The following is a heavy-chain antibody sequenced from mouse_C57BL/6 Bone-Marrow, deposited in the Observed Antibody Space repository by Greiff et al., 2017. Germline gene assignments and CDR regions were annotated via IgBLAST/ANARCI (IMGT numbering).Heavy chain of an antibody. CDR2: ISSGGSYT. CDR3: ARWLPWYFDV. D-gene: IGHD2-2*01. CDR1: GFTFSSYG. V-gene: IGHV5-6*02. J-gene: IGHJ1*03. Sequence: EVKLVESGGDLVKPGGSLKLSCAASGFTFSSYGMSWVRQTPDKRLAWVATISSGGSYTYYPDSVKGRFPISRDNAKNTLYLQMSSLKSEDTAMYYCARWLPWYFDVWGTGTTVTVSS.